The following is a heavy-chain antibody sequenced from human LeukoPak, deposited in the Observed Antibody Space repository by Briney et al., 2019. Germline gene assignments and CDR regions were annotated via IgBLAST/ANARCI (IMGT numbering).Heavy chain of an antibody. V-gene: IGHV4-39*02. CDR1: GGSISSSSYY. CDR3: ARDLAQGGSFNYYYMDV. CDR2: IYYSGST. Sequence: NPSETLSLTCTVSGGSISSSSYYWGWIRQPPGKGLEWIGSIYYSGSTYYNPSLKSRVTISVDTSKIQFSLKLSSVTAADTAVYYCARDLAQGGSFNYYYMDVWGKGTTVTVSS. D-gene: IGHD1-26*01. J-gene: IGHJ6*03.